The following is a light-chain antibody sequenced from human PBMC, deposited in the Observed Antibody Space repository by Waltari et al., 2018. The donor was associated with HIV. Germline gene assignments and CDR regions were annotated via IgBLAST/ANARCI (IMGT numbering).Light chain of an antibody. CDR1: QSINTY. CDR3: QQSYSTPGT. Sequence: DIQMTQSPSSLSASVGDRVTITCRASQSINTYLNWYHQQPGKAPKLLIYAASNLQTGVPSRFSGSGSVTDFTLTINSLQPENLVVYYCQQSYSTPGTFGQGTKVEIK. J-gene: IGKJ1*01. CDR2: AAS. V-gene: IGKV1-39*01.